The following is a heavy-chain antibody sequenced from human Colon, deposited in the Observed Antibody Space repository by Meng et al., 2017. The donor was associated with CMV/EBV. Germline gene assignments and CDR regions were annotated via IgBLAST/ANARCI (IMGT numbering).Heavy chain of an antibody. CDR2: IIPILGIA. D-gene: IGHD2-2*01. CDR1: GGIFSSYT. J-gene: IGHJ6*02. V-gene: IGHV1-69*02. Sequence: SVKVSCKASGGIFSSYTISWVRQAPGQGLEWMGRIIPILGIANYAQKFQGRVTITADKSTSTAYMELSSLRSEDTAVYYCASRYCSSTSCPYYYYYGMDVWGQGTTVTVSS. CDR3: ASRYCSSTSCPYYYYYGMDV.